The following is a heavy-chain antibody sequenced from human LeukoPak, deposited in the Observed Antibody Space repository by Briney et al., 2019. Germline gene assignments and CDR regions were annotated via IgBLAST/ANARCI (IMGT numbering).Heavy chain of an antibody. CDR2: IIPIFGTA. CDR1: GGTFSSYA. V-gene: IGHV1-69*13. CDR3: ARGSLYCSSTSCYFDY. D-gene: IGHD2-2*01. J-gene: IGHJ4*02. Sequence: ASVKVSCKASGGTFSSYAISWVRQAPGQGLEWMGGIIPIFGTANYAQKFQGRVTITADESTSTAYMELSSLRSEDTAVYYCARGSLYCSSTSCYFDYWGQGTLVTVSS.